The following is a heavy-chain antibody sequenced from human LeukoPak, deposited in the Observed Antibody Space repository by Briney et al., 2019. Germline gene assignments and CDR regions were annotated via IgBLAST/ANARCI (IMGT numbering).Heavy chain of an antibody. D-gene: IGHD3-16*01. CDR3: AKSRITGYFDY. Sequence: GGSLRLSCAASGFTFGRYAMSWVRQTPGKGLEWVSSITGTGDYTYYADSVKGRFTISRDNSKNTLYLQMNSLRAEDTAVYYCAKSRITGYFDYWGQGTLVTGSS. CDR2: ITGTGDYT. J-gene: IGHJ4*02. CDR1: GFTFGRYA. V-gene: IGHV3-23*01.